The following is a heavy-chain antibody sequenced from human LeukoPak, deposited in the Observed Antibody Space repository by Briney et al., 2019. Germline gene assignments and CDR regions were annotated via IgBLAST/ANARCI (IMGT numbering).Heavy chain of an antibody. CDR3: ARSIWFGELLPDY. CDR1: GGSFSGYY. V-gene: IGHV4-34*01. Sequence: PSETLSLTCAVYGGSFSGYYWSWIRQPPGKGLEWIGEINHSGSTNYNPSLKSRVTISVDTSRNQFSLKLSSVTAADTAVYYCARSIWFGELLPDYWGQGTLVTVSS. J-gene: IGHJ4*02. D-gene: IGHD3-10*01. CDR2: INHSGST.